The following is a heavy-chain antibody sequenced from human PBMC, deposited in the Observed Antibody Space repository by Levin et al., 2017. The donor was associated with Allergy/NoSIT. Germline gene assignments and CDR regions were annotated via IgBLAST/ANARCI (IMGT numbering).Heavy chain of an antibody. CDR2: IKEDGSEK. CDR3: ARSLNGYDNFDY. CDR1: GFTFSSNW. J-gene: IGHJ4*02. Sequence: LSLTCAASGFTFSSNWMTWVRLAPGKGLEWVANIKEDGSEKYYVDSVKGRFTISRDNAKNSLFLQMNSLRAEDTAVYYCARSLNGYDNFDYWGQGTLVTVSS. V-gene: IGHV3-7*01. D-gene: IGHD5-12*01.